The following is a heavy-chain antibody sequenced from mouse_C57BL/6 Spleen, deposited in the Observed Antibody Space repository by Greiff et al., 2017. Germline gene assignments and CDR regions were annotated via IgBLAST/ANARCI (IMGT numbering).Heavy chain of an antibody. CDR2: IYPGDGDT. Sequence: QVQLKQSGAELVKPGASVKISCKASGYAFSSYWMNWVKQRPGKGLEWIGQIYPGDGDTNYNGKFKGKATLTADKSSSTAYMQLSSLTSEDSAVYFCARSYDYDPSFDYWGQGTTLTVSS. J-gene: IGHJ2*01. V-gene: IGHV1-80*01. CDR1: GYAFSSYW. D-gene: IGHD2-4*01. CDR3: ARSYDYDPSFDY.